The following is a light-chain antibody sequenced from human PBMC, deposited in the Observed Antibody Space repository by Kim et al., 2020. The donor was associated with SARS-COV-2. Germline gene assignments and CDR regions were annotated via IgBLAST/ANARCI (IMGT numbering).Light chain of an antibody. J-gene: IGKJ5*01. V-gene: IGKV3-15*01. CDR1: QDVDNN. CDR3: QQFHDWPIT. CDR2: AAS. Sequence: VSPGKRATRSCKASQDVDNNFALYQQKPGQPPRLLIYAASTRATGIPARFSGSGSGTDFTLTISNLQSEDFAVYYCQQFHDWPITFGQGTRLEIK.